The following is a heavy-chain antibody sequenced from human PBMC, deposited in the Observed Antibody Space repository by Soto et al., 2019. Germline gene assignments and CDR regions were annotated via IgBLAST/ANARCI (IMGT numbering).Heavy chain of an antibody. CDR2: IFWNDER. D-gene: IGHD1-26*01. CDR1: GFSLSKARMG. J-gene: IGHJ4*02. CDR3: ARALREGLPIYYFDS. V-gene: IGHV2-26*01. Sequence: QVTLKESGPVLVKPTETLTLTCTVSGFSLSKARMGVSWIRQPPGKALEWLAHIFWNDERSYNTSLKSRLTISRDTSKSQVVLTMTNVDPVDTGTYFCARALREGLPIYYFDSWSQGTLVTVSS.